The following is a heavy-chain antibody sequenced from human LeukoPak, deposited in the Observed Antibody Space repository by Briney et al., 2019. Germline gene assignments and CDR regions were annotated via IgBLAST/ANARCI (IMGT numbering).Heavy chain of an antibody. V-gene: IGHV3-23*01. CDR2: AGSSSR. Sequence: GVSLRLSCLASGFSFSNYAMSWVRQAPGQGLKWVSNAGSSSRLYGDSVKGRFSVSRDNSKNTLYLQMNRLRADDTAVYYCAKQRGALRENYYMDVWGKGTTVTVSS. J-gene: IGHJ6*03. CDR3: AKQRGALRENYYMDV. CDR1: GFSFSNYA.